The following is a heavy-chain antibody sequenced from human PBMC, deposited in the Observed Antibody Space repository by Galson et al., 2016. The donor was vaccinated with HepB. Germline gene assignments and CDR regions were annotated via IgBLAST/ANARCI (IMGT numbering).Heavy chain of an antibody. D-gene: IGHD5-18*01. Sequence: SVKVSCKASGYTFTSYGISWVRQAPGQGLEWMGWISVYNGNTNYAQKLQGRVTMTTDTSTSTANMDLRSLRSDHTAVYYCARGGYSYAFDGYNFFDYWGQGTLVTVSS. V-gene: IGHV1-18*01. J-gene: IGHJ4*02. CDR3: ARGGYSYAFDGYNFFDY. CDR1: GYTFTSYG. CDR2: ISVYNGNT.